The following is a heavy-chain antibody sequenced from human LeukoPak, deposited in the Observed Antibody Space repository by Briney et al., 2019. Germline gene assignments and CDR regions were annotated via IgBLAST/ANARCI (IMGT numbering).Heavy chain of an antibody. J-gene: IGHJ4*02. D-gene: IGHD6-6*01. CDR2: ISTGSSTI. V-gene: IGHV3-48*01. CDR3: ARDHGSSSPDYYFDY. CDR1: GFTFSSYS. Sequence: SGGSLRLSCAAYGFTFSSYSMNWVRQAPGKGMDWVSYISTGSSTIYYADSVKGRFTISRDNAKNSLYLQVSSLRAEDTAVYYCARDHGSSSPDYYFDYWGQGTLVTVSS.